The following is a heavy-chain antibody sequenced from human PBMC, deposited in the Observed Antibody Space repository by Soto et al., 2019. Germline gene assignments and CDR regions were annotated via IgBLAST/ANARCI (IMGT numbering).Heavy chain of an antibody. J-gene: IGHJ4*02. CDR3: VRQRGNYFDF. CDR1: GDSINSRY. Sequence: PSETLSLNCSVSGDSINSRYWSWIRQPPGKGLEWIGYIDYVGSTNYAPSLQSRVTMSVDTSKNQVSLKLRYVTAADTAVYYCVRQRGNYFDFWGQGTLVTVSS. V-gene: IGHV4-59*11. D-gene: IGHD3-10*01. CDR2: IDYVGST.